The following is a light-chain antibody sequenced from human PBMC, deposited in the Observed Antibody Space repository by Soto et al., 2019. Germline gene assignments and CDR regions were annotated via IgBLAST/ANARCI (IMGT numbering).Light chain of an antibody. V-gene: IGLV2-14*03. CDR1: NSDSGGYNY. CDR3: TLYSCSNTHV. CDR2: DVS. J-gene: IGLJ1*01. Sequence: QSALTQAASVSGSPGQSISISCTGSNSDSGGYNYVSWLQHHPGKVPKLIIYDVSRRPSGVSDRFSASKSGNTASLTISGLQAEDEADYYCTLYSCSNTHVFGGGNKVTVL.